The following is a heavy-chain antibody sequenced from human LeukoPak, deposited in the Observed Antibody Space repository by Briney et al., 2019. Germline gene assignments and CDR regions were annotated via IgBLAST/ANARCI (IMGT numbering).Heavy chain of an antibody. CDR3: ARADRLHGGPYLIGP. CDR2: INPNSGGT. Sequence: GASVKVFCKTSGYSFTDYYMHWVRQAPGQGLEWMGWINPNSGGTSSAQKFQGRVTMTRDTSITTVYMEVRWLTSDDTAVYYCARADRLHGGPYLIGPWGQGTLVTVSS. J-gene: IGHJ5*02. CDR1: GYSFTDYY. D-gene: IGHD2-21*01. V-gene: IGHV1-2*02.